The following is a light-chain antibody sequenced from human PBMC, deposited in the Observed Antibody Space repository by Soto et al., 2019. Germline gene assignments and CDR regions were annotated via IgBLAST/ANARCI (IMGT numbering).Light chain of an antibody. Sequence: QSVLTQPASVSGSPGQSITISCAGTGSDVGAYNLVSWYQQHPGKATKLIICEVNTRPSGIYNRFSGSKSGDTASLTISGFQAEDEADYFCCSYAGTVAYVFGTGTKVTVL. J-gene: IGLJ1*01. CDR1: GSDVGAYNL. CDR3: CSYAGTVAYV. CDR2: EVN. V-gene: IGLV2-23*02.